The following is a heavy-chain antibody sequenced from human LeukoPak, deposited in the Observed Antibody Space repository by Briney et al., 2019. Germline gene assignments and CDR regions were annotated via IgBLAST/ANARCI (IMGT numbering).Heavy chain of an antibody. D-gene: IGHD4-17*01. CDR3: ARTTRFDY. J-gene: IGHJ4*02. CDR2: INHSGST. CDR1: GGSFSGYY. V-gene: IGHV4-34*01. Sequence: PSETLSLTCAAYGGSFSGYYWSWIRQPPGKGLEWIGEINHSGSTNYNPSLKSRVTISVDTSKTQFSLKLSSVTAADTAVYYCARTTRFDYWGQGTLVTVSS.